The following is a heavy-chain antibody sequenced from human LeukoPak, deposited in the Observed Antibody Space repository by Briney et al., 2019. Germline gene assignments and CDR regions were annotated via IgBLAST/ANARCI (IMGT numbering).Heavy chain of an antibody. CDR3: ARETKLGY. J-gene: IGHJ4*02. Sequence: GGSLRLSCAASGFTFSSYSMSWVRQAPGKGLEWVSGISHIGGSTYYADSVKGRFTISRDNSKNILYLQTNSLRAEDTAVYYCARETKLGYWGQGTLVTVSS. CDR1: GFTFSSYS. D-gene: IGHD7-27*01. CDR2: ISHIGGST. V-gene: IGHV3-23*01.